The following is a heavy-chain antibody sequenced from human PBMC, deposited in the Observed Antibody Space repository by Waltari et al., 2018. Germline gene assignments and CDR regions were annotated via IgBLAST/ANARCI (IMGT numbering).Heavy chain of an antibody. CDR3: ASPPDSSGWPS. CDR1: GGSLSRSNW. V-gene: IGHV4-4*02. D-gene: IGHD6-19*01. J-gene: IGHJ4*02. CDR2: IYHSGGT. Sequence: HVQLQESGPGLVKPSGALSLTCAASGGSLSRSNWWSWVRQPPGKGLEWIGEIYHSGGTNYNPALKSRVTILVEKSKNQFFLKLSSGTAADTAVDYCASPPDSSGWPSWGQGTLVTVSS.